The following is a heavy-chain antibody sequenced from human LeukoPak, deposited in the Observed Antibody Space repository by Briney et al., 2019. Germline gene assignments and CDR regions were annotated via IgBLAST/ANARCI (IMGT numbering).Heavy chain of an antibody. J-gene: IGHJ4*02. Sequence: ASVKVSCKASGGTFSSYAISWVRQAPGQGLEWMGWISAYNGNTNYAQKLQGRVTMTTDTSTSTAYMELRSLRSDDTAVYYCARSHGIYGESPNSWGQGTLVTVSS. CDR1: GGTFSSYA. V-gene: IGHV1-18*01. CDR3: ARSHGIYGESPNS. CDR2: ISAYNGNT. D-gene: IGHD4-17*01.